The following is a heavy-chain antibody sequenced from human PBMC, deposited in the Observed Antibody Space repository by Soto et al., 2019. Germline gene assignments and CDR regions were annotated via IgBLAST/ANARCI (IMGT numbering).Heavy chain of an antibody. CDR3: ARESLDIVATIGELDY. D-gene: IGHD5-12*01. CDR2: IKEDGSEK. CDR1: GFTFSSYW. V-gene: IGHV3-7*01. J-gene: IGHJ4*02. Sequence: EVRLVESGGGLVPPGGSLRLSCAASGFTFSSYWMNWVRQAPGKGLEWVAIIKEDGSEKYHIDFVKGRITISRDNAKNSQYLQMNSLRGEDTAVYYCARESLDIVATIGELDYWGPGTLVTVSS.